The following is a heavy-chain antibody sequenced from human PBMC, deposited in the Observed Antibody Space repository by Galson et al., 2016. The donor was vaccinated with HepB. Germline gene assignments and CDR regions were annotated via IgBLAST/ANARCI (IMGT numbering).Heavy chain of an antibody. Sequence: TLSLTCTVSCGSIRGGGYYWSWIRQPPGKGLEWIGYIFYNGSIHYKPSLSSRVTISGGTSKTQFSLSLASVTAADTAVYYCARGGQPWGDEYWGQGILVTVSS. D-gene: IGHD7-27*01. CDR1: CGSIRGGGYY. CDR3: ARGGQPWGDEY. CDR2: IFYNGSI. J-gene: IGHJ4*02. V-gene: IGHV4-31*03.